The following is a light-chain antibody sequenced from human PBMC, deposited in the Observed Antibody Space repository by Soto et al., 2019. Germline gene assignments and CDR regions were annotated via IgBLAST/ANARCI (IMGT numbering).Light chain of an antibody. V-gene: IGKV1-5*03. Sequence: DIQMAQSPSTLSASVGDRVTITCRASQSIDTWLAWYQQKPGKAPRLLIYKASTLVSGVPSRFSGTVSGTEFTLTITSLRPDDFATFYCHQYNSYPWTFGQGTKVEIK. CDR2: KAS. J-gene: IGKJ1*01. CDR3: HQYNSYPWT. CDR1: QSIDTW.